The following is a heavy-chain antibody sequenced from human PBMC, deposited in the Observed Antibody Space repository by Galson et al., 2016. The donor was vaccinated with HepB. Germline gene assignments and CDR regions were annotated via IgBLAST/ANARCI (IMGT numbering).Heavy chain of an antibody. CDR1: GGAISSTTYY. D-gene: IGHD6-6*01. CDR3: ARHLGSSSWYFDL. Sequence: LSLTCTVSGGAISSTTYYWAWIRQSPGRGLEWIGSLYYSTSTYYNPSLKSRVTISEDTPKNQFSLRLRSVTAADTAVFYCARHLGSSSWYFDLWGCGTLVTVSS. CDR2: LYYSTST. V-gene: IGHV4-39*01. J-gene: IGHJ2*01.